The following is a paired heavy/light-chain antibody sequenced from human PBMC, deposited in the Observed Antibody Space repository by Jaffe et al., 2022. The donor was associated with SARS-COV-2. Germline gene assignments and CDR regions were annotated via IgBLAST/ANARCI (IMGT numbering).Light chain of an antibody. Sequence: SYELTQPSSVSVSPGQTARITCSGDVLAKKYARWFQQKPGQAPVLVIYKDSERPSGIPERFSGSSSGTTVTLTISGAQVEDEADYYCYSAADNNLRVFGGGTKLTVL. J-gene: IGLJ3*02. CDR2: KDS. CDR1: VLAKKY. V-gene: IGLV3-27*01. CDR3: YSAADNNLRV.
Heavy chain of an antibody. J-gene: IGHJ3*02. CDR1: GFTFSSYW. Sequence: EVQLVESGGGLVQPGGSLRLSCAASGFTFSSYWMSWVRQAPGKGLEWVANIKQDGSEKYYVDSVKGRFTISRDNAKNSLYLQMNSLRAEDTAVYYCARDRKTGDTMIVGDDAFDIWGQGTMVTVSS. D-gene: IGHD3-22*01. V-gene: IGHV3-7*01. CDR2: IKQDGSEK. CDR3: ARDRKTGDTMIVGDDAFDI.